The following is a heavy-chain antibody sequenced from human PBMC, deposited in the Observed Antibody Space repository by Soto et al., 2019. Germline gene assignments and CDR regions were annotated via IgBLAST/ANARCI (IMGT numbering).Heavy chain of an antibody. CDR2: INAGNGNT. J-gene: IGHJ6*02. V-gene: IGHV1-3*01. CDR3: ARVVQRDYYYGMDV. Sequence: GASVQVSCKASGYTFTSYAMHWVRQAPGQRLEWMGWINAGNGNTKYSQKFQGRVTITRDTSASTAYMELSSLRSEDTAVYYCARVVQRDYYYGMDVWGQGTTVTVSS. D-gene: IGHD2-8*01. CDR1: GYTFTSYA.